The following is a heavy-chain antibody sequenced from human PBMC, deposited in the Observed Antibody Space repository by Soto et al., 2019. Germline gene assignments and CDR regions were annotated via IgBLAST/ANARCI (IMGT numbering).Heavy chain of an antibody. CDR1: GFTFSSYS. V-gene: IGHV3-21*01. CDR3: ARDSDPYCTNGVCYPYYYYGMDV. CDR2: ISSSSSYI. J-gene: IGHJ6*02. D-gene: IGHD2-8*01. Sequence: GGSLRLSCAASGFTFSSYSMNWVRQAPGKGLEWVPSISSSSSYIYYADSVKGRFTISRDNAKNSLYLQMNSLRAEDTAVYYCARDSDPYCTNGVCYPYYYYGMDVWGQGTTVTASS.